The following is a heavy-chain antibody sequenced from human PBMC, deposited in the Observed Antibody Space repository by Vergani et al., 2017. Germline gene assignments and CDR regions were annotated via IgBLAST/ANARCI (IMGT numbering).Heavy chain of an antibody. CDR2: INHSGST. D-gene: IGHD4-17*01. J-gene: IGHJ6*03. CDR3: ARGRRDSYGDYYYYDMDV. CDR1: GGSFSGYY. V-gene: IGHV4-34*01. Sequence: QVQLQQWGAGLLKPSETLSLTCAVYGGSFSGYYWSWIRQPPGKGLEWIGEINHSGSTNYNPSLKSRVTISVDTSKNQFSLKLCSVTAADTAVYCRARGRRDSYGDYYYYDMDVWGKGTTVTVSS.